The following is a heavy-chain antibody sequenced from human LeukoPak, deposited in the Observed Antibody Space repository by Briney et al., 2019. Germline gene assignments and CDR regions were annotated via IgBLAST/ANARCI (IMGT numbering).Heavy chain of an antibody. Sequence: GGSLRLSCAAPGFTFSSYAMSWVRQAPGKGLEWVSYISDSGRTIYYEDSVKGRFTISRDNAKNSLYLQMSDLRAEDTAVYYCARDAILWRSSDLWGQGTLVTVSS. D-gene: IGHD2-21*01. V-gene: IGHV3-48*04. CDR2: ISDSGRTI. CDR3: ARDAILWRSSDL. J-gene: IGHJ5*02. CDR1: GFTFSSYA.